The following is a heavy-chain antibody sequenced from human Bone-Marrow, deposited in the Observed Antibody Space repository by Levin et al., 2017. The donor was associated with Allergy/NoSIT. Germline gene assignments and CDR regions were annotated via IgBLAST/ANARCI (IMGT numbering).Heavy chain of an antibody. V-gene: IGHV1-2*06. CDR2: IDPNSGGT. J-gene: IGHJ6*02. D-gene: IGHD6-25*01. CDR3: ARGSGERSPYPMDV. Sequence: ASVKVSCQASGYILTTYYKHWVRQAPGQGLEWMGRIDPNSGGTNFAQKFQGRVTMTRDTSIGTAYMELSSLRSDDTAIYFCARGSGERSPYPMDVWGPGSTVTVSS. CDR1: GYILTTYY.